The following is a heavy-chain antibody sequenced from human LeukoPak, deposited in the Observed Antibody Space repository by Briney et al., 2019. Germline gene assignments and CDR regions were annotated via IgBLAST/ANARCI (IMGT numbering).Heavy chain of an antibody. CDR3: ARGGEGYSSSPIDY. V-gene: IGHV4-39*01. Sequence: SETLSLTCTVSGGSISSSSYYWGWIRQPPGKGLEWIGSIYYSGSTYYNPSLKSRVTISVDTSKNQFSLKLSSVTAADTAVYYCARGGEGYSSSPIDYWGQGTLVTVSS. D-gene: IGHD6-6*01. J-gene: IGHJ4*02. CDR1: GGSISSSSYY. CDR2: IYYSGST.